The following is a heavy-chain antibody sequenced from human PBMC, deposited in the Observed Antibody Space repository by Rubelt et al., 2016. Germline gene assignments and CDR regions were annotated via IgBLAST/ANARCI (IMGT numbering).Heavy chain of an antibody. CDR1: GYTFTSYG. D-gene: IGHD5-18*01. Sequence: QVQLVQSGAEVKKPGASVKVSCKASGYTFTSYGISWVRQAPGQGLEWMGWISAYNGNTNYAQKVQGRGTMTTETSTSTAYMELSSLRSEDTAVYYWASRGGYSYWKGLDYGGQGTLVTVSS. V-gene: IGHV1-18*01. J-gene: IGHJ4*02. CDR2: ISAYNGNT. CDR3: ASRGGYSYWKGLDY.